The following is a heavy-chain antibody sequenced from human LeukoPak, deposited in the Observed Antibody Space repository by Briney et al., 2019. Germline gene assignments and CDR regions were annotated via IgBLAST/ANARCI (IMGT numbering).Heavy chain of an antibody. CDR1: GGSISGSHYY. D-gene: IGHD3-22*01. V-gene: IGHV4-39*07. CDR3: AILPASDTFYYDTSGYYRPGVH. J-gene: IGHJ4*02. Sequence: TSETLCLTCTVSGGSISGSHYYWGWIRQPPGKGLEWIGSIYYSGSTYYNPSLKSRVSISVDTSKGQFSLKLSSLTAADTAVYYCAILPASDTFYYDTSGYYRPGVHWGQGTLVTVSS. CDR2: IYYSGST.